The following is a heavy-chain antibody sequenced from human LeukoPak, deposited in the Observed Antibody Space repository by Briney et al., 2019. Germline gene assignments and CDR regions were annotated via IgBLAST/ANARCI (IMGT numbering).Heavy chain of an antibody. D-gene: IGHD3-22*01. CDR3: ARRYYDNGAFDI. Sequence: SETLSLTCTLSGGSISSYYWSWIRQPPGKGLEWIGYIYYSGSTNYNPSLQSRVTISVDTSKNQFSLKLTSVTAADTAVYYCARRYYDNGAFDIWGQGTMVTVSS. J-gene: IGHJ3*02. CDR1: GGSISSYY. V-gene: IGHV4-59*01. CDR2: IYYSGST.